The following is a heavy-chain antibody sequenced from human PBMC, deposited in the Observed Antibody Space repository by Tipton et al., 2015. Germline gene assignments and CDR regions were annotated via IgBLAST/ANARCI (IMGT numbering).Heavy chain of an antibody. CDR1: EDIFRSYW. V-gene: IGHV5-51*01. J-gene: IGHJ5*02. Sequence: QLVQSGAVVKKPGESLKISCKGSEDIFRSYWIGWVRQMPGKGLEWMGIIYSGDSEVTDSPSFQGQVTISVDKSINTAYLQWDSLKASDSAMYYCAKSVTVGGPFDPWGQGTLVTVSS. CDR2: IYSGDSEV. D-gene: IGHD4-11*01. CDR3: AKSVTVGGPFDP.